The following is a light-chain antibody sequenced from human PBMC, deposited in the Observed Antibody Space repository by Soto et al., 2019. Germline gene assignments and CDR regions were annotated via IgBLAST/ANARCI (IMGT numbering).Light chain of an antibody. Sequence: QSPSSFSASTGDRVTITCRASQGISSYLAWYQQKPGKAPKLLIYAASTLQSGVPSRFSGSGSGTDFTLTISCLQSEDFATYYCQQYYSYPYTFGQGTKVDIK. CDR1: QGISSY. V-gene: IGKV1-8*01. CDR2: AAS. J-gene: IGKJ2*01. CDR3: QQYYSYPYT.